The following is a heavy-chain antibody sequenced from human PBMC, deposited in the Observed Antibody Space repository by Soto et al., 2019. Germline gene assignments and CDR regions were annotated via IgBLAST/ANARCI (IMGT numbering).Heavy chain of an antibody. CDR2: INHSGST. Sequence: SETLSLTCAVYGGSFRGDDWSWIRQPPGKGLEWIGEINHSGSTNYNPSLKSRVPISVDTSKNQFSLKLSSVTAADTAVYYCARFVLRYFYWWGQGTLVTVS. V-gene: IGHV4-34*01. J-gene: IGHJ4*02. CDR1: GGSFRGDD. CDR3: ARFVLRYFYW. D-gene: IGHD3-9*01.